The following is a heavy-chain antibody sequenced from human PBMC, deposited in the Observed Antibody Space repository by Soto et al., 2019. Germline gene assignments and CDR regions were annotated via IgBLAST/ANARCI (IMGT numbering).Heavy chain of an antibody. V-gene: IGHV1-69*13. CDR1: GGTFSSYA. CDR2: IIPIFGTA. CDR3: ARPRIPVYDFWSDYYSPPDY. Sequence: SVKVSCKASGGTFSSYAISWVRQAPGQGLEWMGGIIPIFGTANYAQKFQGRVTVTADESTSAAYMELSSLRSEGTAVYYCARPRIPVYDFWSDYYSPPDYWGQGTLVTVSS. D-gene: IGHD3-3*01. J-gene: IGHJ4*02.